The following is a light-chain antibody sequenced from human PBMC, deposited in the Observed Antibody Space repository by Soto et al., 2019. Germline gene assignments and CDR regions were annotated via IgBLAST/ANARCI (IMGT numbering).Light chain of an antibody. CDR2: AAS. CDR1: QGIGSY. J-gene: IGKJ4*01. Sequence: IQLTQSPSSLSASVGDRVTITCRASQGIGSYLAWYQQKPGKAPKLLIYAASTLQSGVTSRFSGSGSGTDFTPTISSLQPEDFETYYCQQLNSYQLTFGGGTKVDI. V-gene: IGKV1-9*01. CDR3: QQLNSYQLT.